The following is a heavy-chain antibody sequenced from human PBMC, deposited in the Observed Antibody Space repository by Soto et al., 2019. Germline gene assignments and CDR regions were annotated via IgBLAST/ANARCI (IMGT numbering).Heavy chain of an antibody. CDR2: IYYSGTT. D-gene: IGHD1-26*01. CDR3: ASGNYFRFDY. Sequence: QVQLQESDAGLVKPSETLSLTCTVSGGSISNYYWSWIRQPPGKGLEWIGYIYYSGTTDYNPSLRSRVTISVDTSNNQFSLKLTSVTAADTAVYYCASGNYFRFDYWGQGTLVTVSS. CDR1: GGSISNYY. J-gene: IGHJ4*02. V-gene: IGHV4-59*08.